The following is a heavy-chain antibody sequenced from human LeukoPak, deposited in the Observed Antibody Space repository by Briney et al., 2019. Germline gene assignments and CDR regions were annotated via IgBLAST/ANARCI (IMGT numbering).Heavy chain of an antibody. V-gene: IGHV3-30*18. J-gene: IGHJ6*03. CDR1: GFTFSSYG. CDR3: AKTGFQWGDYFYYMDV. Sequence: PGGSLRLSCAASGFTFSSYGMHWVRQAPGKGLEWVAVISYDGSNKYYADSVKGRFTISRDNSKNTLYFQMNSLIYEDTAVYYCAKTGFQWGDYFYYMDVWGEGTTVTVSS. CDR2: ISYDGSNK. D-gene: IGHD1-14*01.